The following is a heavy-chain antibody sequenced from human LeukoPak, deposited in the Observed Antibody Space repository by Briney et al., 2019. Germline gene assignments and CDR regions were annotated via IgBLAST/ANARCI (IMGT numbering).Heavy chain of an antibody. CDR3: ARADHREYYDSSGPDAFDI. Sequence: GGSLRLSCAASGFTFSSYAMSWVRQAPGKGLEWVSTISGSGSSTYYADSVKGRFTISRDNSKNTLYLQMNSLRAEDTAVYYCARADHREYYDSSGPDAFDIWGQGTMVTVSS. D-gene: IGHD3-22*01. CDR1: GFTFSSYA. J-gene: IGHJ3*02. V-gene: IGHV3-23*01. CDR2: ISGSGSST.